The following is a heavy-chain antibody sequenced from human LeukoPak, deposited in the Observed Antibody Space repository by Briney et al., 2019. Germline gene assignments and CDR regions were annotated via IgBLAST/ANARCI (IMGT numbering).Heavy chain of an antibody. Sequence: SVKVSCKASGGTFTRYAISWVRQAPGQGLEWMGGIIPIFGTANYAQKFQGRVSMTTDTSTSTAYMELRGLRSDDTAMYYCARDVGITVADSFDPWGQGTLVTVSS. V-gene: IGHV1-69*05. J-gene: IGHJ5*02. D-gene: IGHD6-19*01. CDR2: IIPIFGTA. CDR3: ARDVGITVADSFDP. CDR1: GGTFTRYA.